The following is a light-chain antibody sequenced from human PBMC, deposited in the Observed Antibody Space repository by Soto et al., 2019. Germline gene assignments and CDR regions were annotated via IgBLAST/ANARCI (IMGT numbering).Light chain of an antibody. CDR1: QSVSNNY. CDR3: QQYCSSGT. CDR2: GAS. Sequence: IVCTQSPATLSLYPGERATLSCRASQSVSNNYLAWYQQKPGQAPRLLIYGASNRATGIPDRFSGSGSGTDFTLTCSRLEPEDFAVYYCQQYCSSGTFGQGTKVDIK. V-gene: IGKV3-20*01. J-gene: IGKJ1*01.